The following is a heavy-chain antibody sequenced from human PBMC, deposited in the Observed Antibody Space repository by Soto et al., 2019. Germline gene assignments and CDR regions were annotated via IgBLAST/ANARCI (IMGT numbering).Heavy chain of an antibody. D-gene: IGHD2-15*01. Sequence: ADSVYVSFKPSADIFNNYYMHWVRQAPGQGLEWMGVMTPSDGSTNYAQSFQGRVTMKRDTSTRTVYVELSSLRYEDTAVDYCAKNSGVYXSNGFDIWGQGTKVTVSS. J-gene: IGHJ3*02. CDR2: MTPSDGST. CDR3: AKNSGVYXSNGFDI. CDR1: ADIFNNYY. V-gene: IGHV1-46*02.